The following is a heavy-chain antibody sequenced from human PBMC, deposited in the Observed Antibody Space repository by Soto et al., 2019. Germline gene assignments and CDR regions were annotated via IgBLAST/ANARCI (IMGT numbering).Heavy chain of an antibody. D-gene: IGHD2-8*01. V-gene: IGHV1-2*04. CDR2: INPKSGGT. CDR3: AKGDSTDCSNGVCSFFYNHDMDV. J-gene: IGHJ6*02. Sequence: ASVKVSCKASGYSFTDYHIHWVRQAPGQGLEWLGRINPKSGGTSTAQKFQGWVTMTTDTSISTASMELTRLTSDDTAIYYCAKGDSTDCSNGVCSFFYNHDMDVWGQGTTVTVSS. CDR1: GYSFTDYH.